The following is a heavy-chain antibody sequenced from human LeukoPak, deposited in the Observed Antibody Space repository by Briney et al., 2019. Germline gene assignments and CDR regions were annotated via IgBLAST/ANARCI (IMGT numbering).Heavy chain of an antibody. CDR2: INSDGSGT. V-gene: IGHV3-74*01. CDR3: ARTEGTVAYDS. J-gene: IGHJ5*01. CDR1: GFTFSSYW. D-gene: IGHD4-23*01. Sequence: PGGSLRPSCAASGFTFSSYWMHWVRQAPGKGLVWVSRINSDGSGTIYADSVRGRFTISRDNAKNTLYLQVNSLRAEDTAVYYCARTEGTVAYDSWGQGTLVTVSS.